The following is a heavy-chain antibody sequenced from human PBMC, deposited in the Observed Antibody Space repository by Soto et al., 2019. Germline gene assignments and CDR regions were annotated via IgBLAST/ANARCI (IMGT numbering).Heavy chain of an antibody. Sequence: EVQLVESGGGLVHPGGSLRLSCKPSGFIFGDYAMSWFRQAPGKGLEWVGFIAAKAYGGATEYAVSVKGRCIISRDDSQSIAYLQMPSLRTEYTAVYYCARARSDFWGQGTLVTLSS. J-gene: IGHJ4*02. CDR2: IAAKAYGGAT. CDR3: ARARSDF. CDR1: GFIFGDYA. V-gene: IGHV3-49*03.